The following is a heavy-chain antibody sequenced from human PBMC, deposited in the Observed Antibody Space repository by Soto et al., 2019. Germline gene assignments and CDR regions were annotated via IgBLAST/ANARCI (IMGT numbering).Heavy chain of an antibody. J-gene: IGHJ3*02. CDR3: ATLYNDFDTSGYYSETDGFDI. D-gene: IGHD3-22*01. CDR2: IIPLFGTA. V-gene: IGHV1-69*01. CDR1: GGTFRSYA. Sequence: QVQLVQSGAEVRKPGSSVKVSCKASGGTFRSYAISWVRQARGQGLEWMGGIIPLFGTANYAQTFQGRVTITADETTSTAYMELSSLRSEDTAVYSCATLYNDFDTSGYYSETDGFDIRVQGTMVNVSS.